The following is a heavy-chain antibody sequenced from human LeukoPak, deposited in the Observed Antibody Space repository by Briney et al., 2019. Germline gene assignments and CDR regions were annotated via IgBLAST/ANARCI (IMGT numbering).Heavy chain of an antibody. CDR3: VRIWEGAY. Sequence: GGSLRLSCAASGFTFSSYWMHWVRQAPGKGLVWDSRINTDGSITSYADSVKGRFTISRDNAKNTLYLQMNSLRAEDTAVYYCVRIWEGAYWGQGTLVTVSS. CDR1: GFTFSSYW. CDR2: INTDGSIT. D-gene: IGHD1-26*01. J-gene: IGHJ4*02. V-gene: IGHV3-74*01.